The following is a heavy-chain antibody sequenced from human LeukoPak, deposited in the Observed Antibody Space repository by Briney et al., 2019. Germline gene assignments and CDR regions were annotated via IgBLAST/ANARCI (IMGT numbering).Heavy chain of an antibody. J-gene: IGHJ4*02. CDR1: GGSFSGYY. D-gene: IGHD4-17*01. CDR3: ARALSYGDYFDY. CDR2: INRSGST. V-gene: IGHV4-34*01. Sequence: SETLSLTCAVYGGSFSGYYWSWIRQPPGKGLEWIGEINRSGSTNYNPSLKSRVTISVDTSKNQFSLKLSSVTAADTAVYYCARALSYGDYFDYWGQGTLVTVSS.